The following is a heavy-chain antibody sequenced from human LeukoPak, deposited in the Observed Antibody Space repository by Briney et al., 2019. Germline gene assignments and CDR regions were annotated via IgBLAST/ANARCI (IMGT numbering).Heavy chain of an antibody. J-gene: IGHJ6*03. Sequence: SSETLSLTCTVSGGSISSYYWSWIRQPPGKGLEWIGYIYYSGSTNYNPSLKSRVTISVDTSKNQFSLKLSSVTAADTAVYYCARVPVDCSGGSCSDYYYYYMDVWGKGTTVTVSS. D-gene: IGHD2-15*01. CDR1: GGSISSYY. CDR3: ARVPVDCSGGSCSDYYYYYMDV. V-gene: IGHV4-59*01. CDR2: IYYSGST.